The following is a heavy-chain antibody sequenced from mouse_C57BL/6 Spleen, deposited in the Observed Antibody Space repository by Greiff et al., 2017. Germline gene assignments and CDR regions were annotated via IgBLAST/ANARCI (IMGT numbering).Heavy chain of an antibody. CDR1: GFNIKDYY. Sequence: EVKLLESGAELVKPGASVTLSCTASGFNIKDYYMHWVKQRTEQGLEWIGRVDPEDGENKYAPKFQGKATITADTSSNTAYLPLSSLTSEDTAVYYCATRYYYGSSSYFDVWGTGTTVTVSS. CDR3: ATRYYYGSSSYFDV. V-gene: IGHV14-2*01. D-gene: IGHD1-1*01. J-gene: IGHJ1*03. CDR2: VDPEDGEN.